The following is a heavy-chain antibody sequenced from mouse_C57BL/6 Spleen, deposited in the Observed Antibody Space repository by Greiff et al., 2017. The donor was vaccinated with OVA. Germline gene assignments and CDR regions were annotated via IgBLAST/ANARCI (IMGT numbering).Heavy chain of an antibody. CDR1: GFNIKDDY. CDR3: TRGVYYGIYFDY. J-gene: IGHJ2*01. D-gene: IGHD2-1*01. CDR2: IDPENGDT. Sequence: VQLQQSGAELVRPGASVKLSCTASGFNIKDDYMHWVKQRPEQGLEWIGWIDPENGDTEYASKFQGKATITADTSSNTAYLQLSSLTSEDTAVYYCTRGVYYGIYFDYWGQGTTLTVSS. V-gene: IGHV14-4*01.